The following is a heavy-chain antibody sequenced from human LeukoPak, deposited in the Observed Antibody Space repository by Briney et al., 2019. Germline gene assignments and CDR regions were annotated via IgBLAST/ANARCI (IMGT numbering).Heavy chain of an antibody. CDR2: IYYSGST. CDR1: GGSISSYY. V-gene: IGHV4-59*01. J-gene: IGHJ6*03. D-gene: IGHD3-10*01. Sequence: SETLSLTCTVSGGSISSYYWSWIRQPPGKGLEGMGYIYYSGSTNYNPSLKSRVTISVDTSKNQFSLKRSSVTAADTAVYYCASLKMVQGVISYYYYYMDVWGKGTTVTVSS. CDR3: ASLKMVQGVISYYYYYMDV.